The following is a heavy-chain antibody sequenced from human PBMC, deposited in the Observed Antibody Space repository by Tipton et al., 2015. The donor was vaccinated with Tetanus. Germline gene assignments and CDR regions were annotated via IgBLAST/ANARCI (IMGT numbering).Heavy chain of an antibody. CDR3: ARDHGITWGGMGYYYGMDV. D-gene: IGHD3-16*01. Sequence: TLSLTCTVSGGSISRGDYYWSWIRQPPGKGLEWIGNIYYSGSTGYNPSLKSRVTISVDTSKNQFSLRLSSVTAADTAVYYCARDHGITWGGMGYYYGMDVWGQGTTVTVSS. CDR1: GGSISRGDYY. V-gene: IGHV4-30-4*01. J-gene: IGHJ6*02. CDR2: IYYSGST.